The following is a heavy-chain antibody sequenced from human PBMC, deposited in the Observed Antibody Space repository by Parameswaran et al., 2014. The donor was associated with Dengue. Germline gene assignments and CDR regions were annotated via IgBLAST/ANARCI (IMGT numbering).Heavy chain of an antibody. CDR2: LIPIFDTV. Sequence: SWVRQAPGQGLEWMGGLIPIFDTVNYGQNFQDRVTISADKSTTTAYMELSGLRSEDTAVYYCATIAYYDTSGYFSDYWGQGTLVTVSS. D-gene: IGHD3-22*01. CDR3: ATIAYYDTSGYFSDY. V-gene: IGHV1-69*06. J-gene: IGHJ4*02.